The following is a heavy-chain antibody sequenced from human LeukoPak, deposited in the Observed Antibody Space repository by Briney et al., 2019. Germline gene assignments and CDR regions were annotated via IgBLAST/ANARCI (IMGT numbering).Heavy chain of an antibody. Sequence: GESLKISCKTSGYSFTSYWIAWVRQMPGKGLEWMGIIYPGDSDTRYSPSFQGRVTISADKSISTAYRQWSSLKASDTDMYYCARLSFGYWGQGTLVTVSS. CDR2: IYPGDSDT. V-gene: IGHV5-51*01. CDR3: ARLSFGY. J-gene: IGHJ4*02. D-gene: IGHD3-10*01. CDR1: GYSFTSYW.